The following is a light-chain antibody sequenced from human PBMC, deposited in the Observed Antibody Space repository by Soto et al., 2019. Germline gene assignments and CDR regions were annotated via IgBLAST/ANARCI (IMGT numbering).Light chain of an antibody. CDR2: AAS. CDR3: QQSYTTPRT. J-gene: IGKJ1*01. V-gene: IGKV1-39*01. Sequence: DIQMTQSPSSLSASVGDRVTITCRASQGIRHYLAWYQQKPGKVPKVLIYAASTLQGGVPSRFSGSGSGTDFTITICSLQPEDFATYYCQQSYTTPRTFGQGTNVDIK. CDR1: QGIRHY.